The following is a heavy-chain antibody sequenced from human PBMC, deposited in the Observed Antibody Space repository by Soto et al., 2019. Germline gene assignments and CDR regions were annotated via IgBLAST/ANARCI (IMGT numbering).Heavy chain of an antibody. D-gene: IGHD2-2*01. CDR1: GYSFTSYW. CDR3: VSSTGGDDVAYYYGMDV. V-gene: IGHV5-10-1*01. CDR2: IDPSDSYT. J-gene: IGHJ6*02. Sequence: PGESLKISCKGSGYSFTSYWISWVRQMPGKGLEWMGRIDPSDSYTNYSPSFQGHVTISADKSISTAYLQWSSLKASDTAMYYCVSSTGGDDVAYYYGMDVWGQGTTVTVSS.